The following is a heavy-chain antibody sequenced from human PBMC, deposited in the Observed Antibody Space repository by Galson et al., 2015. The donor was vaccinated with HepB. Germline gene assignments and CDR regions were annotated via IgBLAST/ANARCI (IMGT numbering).Heavy chain of an antibody. J-gene: IGHJ6*02. CDR3: ATTRYCSSTSCWTDYYYGMDV. D-gene: IGHD2-2*01. CDR2: IYPGDSDT. V-gene: IGHV5-51*03. CDR1: GYSFTSYW. Sequence: SGAEVEKPGESLKISCKGSGYSFTSYWIGWVRQMPGKGLEWMGIIYPGDSDTRYSPSFQGQVTISADKSISTAYLQWSSLKASDTAMYYCATTRYCSSTSCWTDYYYGMDVWGQGTTVTVSS.